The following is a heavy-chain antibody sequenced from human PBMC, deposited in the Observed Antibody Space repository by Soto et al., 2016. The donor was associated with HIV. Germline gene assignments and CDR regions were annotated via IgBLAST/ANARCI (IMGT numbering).Heavy chain of an antibody. Sequence: QVWLEQWGAGLLKSSETLSLTCAVYGGSFSTYYWSWIRQPPGKGLEWIGEINHSGSTNYNPSLKSRVAISIDRSKNQFSLKLNSVTAADTAEYYCARVYGGAVTASYNHYGMDSGPRDHESPSP. CDR1: GGSFSTYY. CDR3: ARVYGGAVTASYNHYGMDS. J-gene: IGHJ6*02. D-gene: IGHD4-17*01. CDR2: INHSGST. V-gene: IGHV4-34*01.